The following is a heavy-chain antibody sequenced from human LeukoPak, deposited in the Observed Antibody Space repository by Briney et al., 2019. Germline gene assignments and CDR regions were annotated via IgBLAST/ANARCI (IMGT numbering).Heavy chain of an antibody. CDR1: GGSISSGDYY. V-gene: IGHV4-30-4*01. CDR3: ARRVVVPAAIGRPYNWFDP. D-gene: IGHD2-2*01. CDR2: IYYSGST. Sequence: SQTLSLTCTVSGGSISSGDYYWSWIRQPPGKGLEWIGYIYYSGSTNYNPSLKSRVTISVDTSKNQFSLKLSSVTAADTAVYYCARRVVVPAAIGRPYNWFDPWGQGTLVTVSS. J-gene: IGHJ5*02.